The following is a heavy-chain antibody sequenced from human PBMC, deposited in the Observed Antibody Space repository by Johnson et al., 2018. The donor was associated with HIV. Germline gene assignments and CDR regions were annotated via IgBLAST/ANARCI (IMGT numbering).Heavy chain of an antibody. V-gene: IGHV3-11*01. CDR3: ARGLIVGAMDALDI. CDR2: ISSSGSTI. CDR1: GISVSVNY. Sequence: QVQLVESGGDLVQSGGSLRLSCAVSGISVSVNYMSWVRQAPGKGLEWVSYISSSGSTIYYADSVKGRFTISRDNAKNSLYVQMNSLRAEDTAVYYCARGLIVGAMDALDILGQGTMVTVSS. J-gene: IGHJ3*02. D-gene: IGHD1-26*01.